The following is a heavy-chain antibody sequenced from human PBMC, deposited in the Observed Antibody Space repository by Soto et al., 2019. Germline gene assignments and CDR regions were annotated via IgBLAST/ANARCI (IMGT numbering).Heavy chain of an antibody. Sequence: ASVNVSCTASGYTFTSYGISWVRQAPGQGLEWMGWISAYNGNTNYAQKLQGRVTMTTDTSTSTAYMELRSLRSDDTAVYYCARDPSSGWYFDYWGQGTLVTVSS. CDR2: ISAYNGNT. CDR3: ARDPSSGWYFDY. J-gene: IGHJ4*02. D-gene: IGHD6-19*01. CDR1: GYTFTSYG. V-gene: IGHV1-18*04.